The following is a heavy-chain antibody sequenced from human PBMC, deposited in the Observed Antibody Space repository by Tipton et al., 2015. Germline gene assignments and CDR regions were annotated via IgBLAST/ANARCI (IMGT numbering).Heavy chain of an antibody. V-gene: IGHV4-39*07. CDR3: ARGGNNWFDP. Sequence: TLSLTCTVSGGSINSSGYYWGWIRQPPGKGLEWIGSMYSSGSLYHSGSTYHNPSLKSRVTISVDTSKNQFSLKLTSVNAADTAVYYCARGGNNWFDPWGQGTLVTVSS. CDR2: MYSSGSLYHSGST. D-gene: IGHD2-15*01. CDR1: GGSINSSGYY. J-gene: IGHJ5*02.